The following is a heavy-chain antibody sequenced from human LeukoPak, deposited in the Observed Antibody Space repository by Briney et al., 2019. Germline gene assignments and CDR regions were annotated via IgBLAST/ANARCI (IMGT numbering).Heavy chain of an antibody. Sequence: SETLSLTCTVSGYSISSGYDWGWIRQPPGKGLEWIGSIYHSGSTYYNPSLKSRVTISVDTSKNQFSLKLSSVTAADTAVYYCAKGLGSYYFDYWGQGTLVTVSS. J-gene: IGHJ4*02. V-gene: IGHV4-38-2*02. CDR1: GYSISSGYD. CDR3: AKGLGSYYFDY. D-gene: IGHD1-26*01. CDR2: IYHSGST.